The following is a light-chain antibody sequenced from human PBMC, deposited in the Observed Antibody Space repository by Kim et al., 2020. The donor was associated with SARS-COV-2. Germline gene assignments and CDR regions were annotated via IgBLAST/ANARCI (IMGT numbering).Light chain of an antibody. CDR1: SSDVGFYNY. Sequence: QSALTQPASVSRSPGQSITISYTGTSSDVGFYNYVSWYQQRPTQAPKLLIYDVTTRAPGVSNRFSGSKSGSTASLTISGLQAEDEAHYYCSSYTSSGTWVFGGGTQLTVL. J-gene: IGLJ3*02. CDR3: SSYTSSGTWV. CDR2: DVT. V-gene: IGLV2-14*03.